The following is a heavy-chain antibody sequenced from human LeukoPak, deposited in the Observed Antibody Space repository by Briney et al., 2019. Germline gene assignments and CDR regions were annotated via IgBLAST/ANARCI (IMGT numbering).Heavy chain of an antibody. J-gene: IGHJ4*02. V-gene: IGHV3-30*02. Sequence: PGGSLRLSCAASGFTFSSYGMHWVRQAPGKGLEWVAFIRYDGSNKYYADSVKGRFTISRDNSKNTLYLQMSSLRAEDTAVYYCARHAAYTDYYDSSGYSYYFDYWGQGTLVTVSS. CDR2: IRYDGSNK. D-gene: IGHD3-22*01. CDR1: GFTFSSYG. CDR3: ARHAAYTDYYDSSGYSYYFDY.